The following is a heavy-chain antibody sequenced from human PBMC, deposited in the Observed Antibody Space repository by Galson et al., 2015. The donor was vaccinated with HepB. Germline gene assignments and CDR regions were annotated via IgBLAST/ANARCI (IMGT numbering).Heavy chain of an antibody. D-gene: IGHD6-13*01. V-gene: IGHV1-69*13. CDR2: IIPIFGTA. J-gene: IGHJ6*03. CDR1: GGTFSSYA. Sequence: SVKVSCKASGGTFSSYAISWVRQAPGQGLEWMGGIIPIFGTANYAQKFQGRVTITADESTSTAYMELSSLRSEDTAVYYCARRIAAAGPYYYYYYMDVWDKGTTVTVSS. CDR3: ARRIAAAGPYYYYYYMDV.